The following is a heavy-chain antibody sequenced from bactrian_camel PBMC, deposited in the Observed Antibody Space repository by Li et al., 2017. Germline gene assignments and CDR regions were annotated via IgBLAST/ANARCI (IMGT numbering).Heavy chain of an antibody. CDR1: GFAFSHYY. V-gene: IGHV3S40*01. CDR3: AEVDHRYLGRDSRSWKLSTWRPTECVFGY. Sequence: DVQLVESGGGLVQPGGSLRLSCVGSGFAFSHYYMYWVRQAPGKGLEWVSDINSSGRSTNYADSVKGRFAIFRDNAKRTVYLEMSNLKPEDTAVYYCAEVDHRYLGRDSRSWKLSTWRPTECVFGYEGQGTQVTVS. CDR2: INSSGRST. D-gene: IGHD4*01. J-gene: IGHJ6*01.